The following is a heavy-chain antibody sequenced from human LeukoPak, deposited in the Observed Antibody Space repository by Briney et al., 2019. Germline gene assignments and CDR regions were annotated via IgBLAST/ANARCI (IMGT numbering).Heavy chain of an antibody. Sequence: SETLSLTCAVYGGSFSGYYWSWIRQPPGKGLEWIGEINHSGSTNYNPSLKSRVTISVDTSKNQFSLKLSSVTAADTAVYYCARGLGHYSGSPNNWFDPWGQGTLVTVSS. V-gene: IGHV4-34*01. J-gene: IGHJ5*02. CDR3: ARGLGHYSGSPNNWFDP. D-gene: IGHD3-10*01. CDR1: GGSFSGYY. CDR2: INHSGST.